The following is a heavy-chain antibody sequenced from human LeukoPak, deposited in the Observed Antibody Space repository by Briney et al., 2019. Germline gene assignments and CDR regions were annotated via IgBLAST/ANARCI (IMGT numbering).Heavy chain of an antibody. CDR1: GYTFSIYN. CDR2: INPSGGSA. V-gene: IGHV1-46*01. D-gene: IGHD4-17*01. J-gene: IGHJ4*02. CDR3: ARGGHTAPDY. Sequence: ASVKVSCKASGYTFSIYNMHWVRQAPGQGLEWMGIINPSGGSASDTQKFQGRVTITRGTSASTAYMELSSLRSEDTAVYYCARGGHTAPDYWGQGTLVTVSS.